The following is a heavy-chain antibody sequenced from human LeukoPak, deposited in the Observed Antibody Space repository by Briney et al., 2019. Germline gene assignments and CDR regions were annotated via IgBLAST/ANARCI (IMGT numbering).Heavy chain of an antibody. CDR3: AIIHSGATAYDAFDI. V-gene: IGHV1-69*01. CDR2: IIPIFGTA. J-gene: IGHJ3*02. CDR1: GGTFSSYA. Sequence: SVKVSCKASGGTFSSYAISWVRQAPGQGLEWMGGIIPIFGTANYAQKFQGRVTITADESTSTAYMELSSLRSEDTAVYYCAIIHSGATAYDAFDIWGQGTMVTVSS. D-gene: IGHD5-12*01.